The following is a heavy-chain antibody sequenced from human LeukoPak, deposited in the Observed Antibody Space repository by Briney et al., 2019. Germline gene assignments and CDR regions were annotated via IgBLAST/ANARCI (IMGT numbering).Heavy chain of an antibody. Sequence: PGGSLRLSCAASGFTFSSYSMNWVRQAPGKGLEWVSYISSSSSTIYYADSVKGRFTISRDNAKNSLYLQMNSLRAEDTAVYYCASHPRYYMDVWGKGTTVTVSS. J-gene: IGHJ6*03. CDR1: GFTFSSYS. CDR2: ISSSSSTI. V-gene: IGHV3-48*04. CDR3: ASHPRYYMDV.